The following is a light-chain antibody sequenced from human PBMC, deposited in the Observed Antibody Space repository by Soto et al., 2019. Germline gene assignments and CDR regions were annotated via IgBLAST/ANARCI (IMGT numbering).Light chain of an antibody. V-gene: IGKV3D-20*01. CDR2: DAS. CDR3: QQYGSSLWT. CDR1: QSVSSSY. Sequence: EIVLTQSPATLSLSPGERATLSCGASQSVSSSYLAWYQQKPGLAPRLLIYDASSRATGIPDRFSGGGSGKDFTLTISRLEPEDFAVYYCQQYGSSLWTLGQGTKVEIK. J-gene: IGKJ1*01.